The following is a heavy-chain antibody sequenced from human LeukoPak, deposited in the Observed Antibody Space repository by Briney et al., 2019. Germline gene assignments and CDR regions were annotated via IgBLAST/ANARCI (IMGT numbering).Heavy chain of an antibody. V-gene: IGHV4-34*01. D-gene: IGHD3-3*01. CDR1: GGSFSGYY. J-gene: IGHJ3*02. CDR3: ARGYDFWSGSGGPAFDI. CDR2: INHSGST. Sequence: PSETLSLTCAVYGGSFSGYYWSWIRQPPGKGLEWIGEINHSGSTNYNPSLKSRVTISVDTSKNQFSLKLSSVTAADTAVYYCARGYDFWSGSGGPAFDIWGQGTMVTVSS.